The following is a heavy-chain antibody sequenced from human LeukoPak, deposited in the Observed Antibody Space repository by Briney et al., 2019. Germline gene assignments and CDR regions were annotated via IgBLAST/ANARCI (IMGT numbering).Heavy chain of an antibody. CDR3: ARGGLVRGVINNLNGFDI. CDR2: TYYRSKWYN. CDR1: GDSVSSKSAG. J-gene: IGHJ3*02. Sequence: SQTLSLTCAISGDSVSSKSAGWNWIRQSPSRGLEWLGRTYYRSKWYNDYAVSVKSRITINPDTSKNQFSLLLNSVTPEDTAVYYCARGGLVRGVINNLNGFDIWGQGTMVTVSS. V-gene: IGHV6-1*01. D-gene: IGHD3-10*01.